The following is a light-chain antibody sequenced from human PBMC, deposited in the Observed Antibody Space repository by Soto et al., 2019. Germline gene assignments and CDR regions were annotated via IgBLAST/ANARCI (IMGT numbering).Light chain of an antibody. Sequence: QSALTQPASVSGSPGQAVTFSCTGTNSDVGGDNYVSWYQQHPDKAPKLIIYDVSKRPSGVPDRFSGSKSGNTASLTISGLQAEDEADYFCSSFAGSYTHVFGTGTRSPS. V-gene: IGLV2-11*01. CDR2: DVS. CDR1: NSDVGGDNY. CDR3: SSFAGSYTHV. J-gene: IGLJ1*01.